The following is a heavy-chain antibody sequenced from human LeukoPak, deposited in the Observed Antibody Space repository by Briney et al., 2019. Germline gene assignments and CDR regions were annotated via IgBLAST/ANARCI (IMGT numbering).Heavy chain of an antibody. D-gene: IGHD2-2*02. CDR3: ARRVQYCSSTSCYTNWFDP. CDR2: IYYSGST. J-gene: IGHJ5*02. V-gene: IGHV4-39*01. Sequence: SETLSPTYTVSGGSISSSIYYWGWIRQPPGKGLEWIGSIYYSGSTYYNPSLKSRVTISVDTSKNQFSLKLSSVTAADTAVYYCARRVQYCSSTSCYTNWFDPWGQGTLVTVSS. CDR1: GGSISSSIYY.